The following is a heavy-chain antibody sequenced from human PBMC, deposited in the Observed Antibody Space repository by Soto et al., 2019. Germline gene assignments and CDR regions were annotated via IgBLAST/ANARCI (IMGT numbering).Heavy chain of an antibody. CDR2: IKQDGSEK. J-gene: IGHJ4*02. Sequence: EVQLVESGGGLVQPGGSPRLSCAASGFTFSSYWMSWVRQAPGKGLEWVANIKQDGSEKYYVDSVKGRFTISRDNAKNSLYLQMNSLRAEDTAVYYCARDRPEWELFLDYWGQGTLVTVSS. CDR1: GFTFSSYW. D-gene: IGHD1-26*01. CDR3: ARDRPEWELFLDY. V-gene: IGHV3-7*05.